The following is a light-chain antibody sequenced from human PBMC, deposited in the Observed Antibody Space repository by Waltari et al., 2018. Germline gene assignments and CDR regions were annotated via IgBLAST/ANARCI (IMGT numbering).Light chain of an antibody. CDR1: QGISSF. CDR2: DAS. CDR3: QQLNSYPFT. J-gene: IGKJ3*01. V-gene: IGKV1-9*01. Sequence: DIQLTQSPSFLSASVGDRVTITCRASQGISSFLVWSQQKPGKAPKLLIYDASTLQTGVPSRFSGSASGTEFTLTISSLQPEDFATYYCQQLNSYPFTFGPGTKVDIE.